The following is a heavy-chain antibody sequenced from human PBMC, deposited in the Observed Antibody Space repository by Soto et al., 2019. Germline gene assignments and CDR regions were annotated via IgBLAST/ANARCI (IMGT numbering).Heavy chain of an antibody. V-gene: IGHV4-39*01. CDR1: VGSISSSSYY. Sequence: PSETLSLTCTVSVGSISSSSYYWGWIRQPPGKGLEWIGSIYYSGSTYYTPSLKRRVALSVDTSKNQFSLKLSSVTAADTAVYYCARHRGPMVRGVRFFDYWGQGTLVTVSS. CDR2: IYYSGST. CDR3: ARHRGPMVRGVRFFDY. D-gene: IGHD3-10*01. J-gene: IGHJ4*02.